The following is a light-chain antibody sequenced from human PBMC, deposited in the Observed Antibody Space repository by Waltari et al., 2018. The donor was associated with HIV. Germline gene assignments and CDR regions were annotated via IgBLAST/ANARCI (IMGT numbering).Light chain of an antibody. CDR2: EFI. Sequence: SLPQPRPLPGSPGRSATISSPGTSKTFLVYIFVSWYHQHPAKAPRLMIFEFISRPSGSPDRFFGSKSDSTASLTISGLQAEDEADYFCCSFARTYFSVFGGGTKVTV. J-gene: IGLJ3*02. CDR1: SKTFLVYIF. CDR3: CSFARTYFSV. V-gene: IGLV2-11*01.